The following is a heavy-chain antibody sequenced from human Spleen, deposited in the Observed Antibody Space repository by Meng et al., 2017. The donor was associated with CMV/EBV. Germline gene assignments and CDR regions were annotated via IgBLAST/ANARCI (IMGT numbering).Heavy chain of an antibody. Sequence: GESLKISCAASGFSVSRNYMSWVRQAPGKGLEWVSSISSSSTIYYADSVKGRFTISRDNAKNSLYLQMNTLRAEDTAVYYCARDSVTMLRGVSHYGVDVWGQGTTVTVSS. V-gene: IGHV3-69-1*02. J-gene: IGHJ6*02. CDR3: ARDSVTMLRGVSHYGVDV. D-gene: IGHD3-10*01. CDR2: ISSSSTI. CDR1: GFSVSRNY.